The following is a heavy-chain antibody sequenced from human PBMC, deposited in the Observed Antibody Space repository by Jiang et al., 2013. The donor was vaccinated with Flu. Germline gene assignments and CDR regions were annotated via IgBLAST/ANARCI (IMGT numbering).Heavy chain of an antibody. CDR1: GGTFSSNA. D-gene: IGHD3-22*01. J-gene: IGHJ4*02. V-gene: IGHV1-69*06. CDR2: IIPIFGTA. Sequence: EVKKPGSSVKVSCKASGGTFSSNALSWVRRAPGQGLEWMGGIIPIFGTANYAQKFQGRVTITADKSTSTAYMEMSSLRSEDTAVYYCARGPDTSAYYYFYWGQGTLVTVSS. CDR3: ARGPDTSAYYYFY.